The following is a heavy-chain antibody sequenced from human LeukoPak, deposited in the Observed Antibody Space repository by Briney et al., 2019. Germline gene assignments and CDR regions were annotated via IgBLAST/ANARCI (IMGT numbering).Heavy chain of an antibody. D-gene: IGHD2-8*01. Sequence: GGSLRLSFAASGFTFSNYAMHWVRQAPGKGLEWVALTSYDGSDKYYADTVEGRFTISRDNSKSTVHLQMNSLRTEDTAVYFCAREVVAVLPDASTNDYWGQGALVFVSS. CDR2: TSYDGSDK. J-gene: IGHJ4*02. CDR3: AREVVAVLPDASTNDY. CDR1: GFTFSNYA. V-gene: IGHV3-30*04.